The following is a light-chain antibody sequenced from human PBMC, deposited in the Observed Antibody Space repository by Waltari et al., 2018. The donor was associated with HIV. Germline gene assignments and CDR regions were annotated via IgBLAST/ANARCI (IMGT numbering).Light chain of an antibody. CDR3: TSYVDNYVVF. J-gene: IGLJ2*01. Sequence: QSALTQPPSASGSPGQSVTISCTGTSNDVGAYDYVSWYQQHPGRAPKLLIYEVTKRPSGVPDRFACSKSGYTASLTVSGLQAEDDGHYYSTSYVDNYVVFFGGGTKLTVL. CDR1: SNDVGAYDY. CDR2: EVT. V-gene: IGLV2-8*01.